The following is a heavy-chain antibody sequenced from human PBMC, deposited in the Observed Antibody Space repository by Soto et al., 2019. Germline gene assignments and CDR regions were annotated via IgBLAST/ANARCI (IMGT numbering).Heavy chain of an antibody. Sequence: QLQLQESGPGLVKPSETLSLTCTVSGGSISSSSYYWGWIRQPPGKGLEWIGSIYYSGSTYYNPSLKSRVTISVDTSKNQFSLKLSSVTAADTAVYYCARQELRYSSSRTTYYYYYGMDVW. CDR1: GGSISSSSYY. D-gene: IGHD6-13*01. CDR2: IYYSGST. V-gene: IGHV4-39*01. CDR3: ARQELRYSSSRTTYYYYYGMDV. J-gene: IGHJ6*01.